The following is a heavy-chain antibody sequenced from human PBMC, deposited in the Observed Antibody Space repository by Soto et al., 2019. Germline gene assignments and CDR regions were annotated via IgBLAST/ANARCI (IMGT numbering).Heavy chain of an antibody. CDR1: GGSISSNNW. V-gene: IGHV4-4*02. J-gene: IGHJ4*02. CDR3: ARYIAASGTYYLDF. Sequence: QVQLEESGPGLAKPSGTLSLTCTVSGGSISSNNWWSWVRQPPGKWLEWIGEIYHSGRTNYNPSLKSRVIISVDTSKNQFYLRLSSVSAADTAVYYCARYIAASGTYYLDFWGQGTLVTVSS. CDR2: IYHSGRT. D-gene: IGHD6-13*01.